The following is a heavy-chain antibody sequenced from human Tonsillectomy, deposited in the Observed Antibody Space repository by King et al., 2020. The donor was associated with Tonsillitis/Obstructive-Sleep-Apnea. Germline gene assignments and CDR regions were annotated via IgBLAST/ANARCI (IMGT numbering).Heavy chain of an antibody. Sequence: VQLVESGAEVKKPGASVKVSCRASGYTFTGYYIHWVRQAPGQGLEWMGWINPNTGGTNYAQKFQGRVTLTRDTSISTAYMELSRLGSDDTADYYCASNWGSPSNFEYWGQGTLVTVSS. CDR2: INPNTGGT. CDR3: ASNWGSPSNFEY. V-gene: IGHV1-2*02. D-gene: IGHD7-27*01. CDR1: GYTFTGYY. J-gene: IGHJ4*02.